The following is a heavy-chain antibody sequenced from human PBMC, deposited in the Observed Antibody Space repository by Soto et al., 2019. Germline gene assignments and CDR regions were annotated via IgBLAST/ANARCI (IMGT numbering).Heavy chain of an antibody. Sequence: ASVKVSCKASGYTFTSYYMHWVRHAPGQGLEWMGIINPSGGSTSYAQKFQGRVTMTRDTSTSTVYMELSSLRAEDTAVYYCARDQPDERRIDHWGQGTLVTVSS. D-gene: IGHD1-1*01. J-gene: IGHJ4*02. CDR3: ARDQPDERRIDH. CDR1: GYTFTSYY. V-gene: IGHV1-46*01. CDR2: INPSGGST.